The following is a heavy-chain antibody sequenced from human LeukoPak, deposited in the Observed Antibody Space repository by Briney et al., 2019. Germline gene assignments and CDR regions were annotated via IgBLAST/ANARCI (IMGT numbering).Heavy chain of an antibody. V-gene: IGHV4-39*02. CDR1: GGSISGSSYY. CDR2: IYYSGST. CDR3: ARDPYYYGSSAFYPFDY. J-gene: IGHJ4*02. Sequence: PSETLSLTCTVSGGSISGSSYYWGWIRQPPGKGLEWIGSIYYSGSTYYNPSLKSRVTISVDTSKNQFSLKLSSVTAADTAVYYCARDPYYYGSSAFYPFDYWGQGTLVTVSS. D-gene: IGHD3-22*01.